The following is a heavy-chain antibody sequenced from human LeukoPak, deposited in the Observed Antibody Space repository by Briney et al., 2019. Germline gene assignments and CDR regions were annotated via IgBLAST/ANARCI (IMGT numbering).Heavy chain of an antibody. CDR2: IKSDGSST. V-gene: IGHV3-74*01. CDR1: GFTFSSYW. CDR3: ARVGARLGAFDF. D-gene: IGHD6-25*01. Sequence: GGSLRLSCAASGFTFSSYWMHWVRQGPGKGLVWVSRIKSDGSSTNYADSVKGRFTISRDNAKNTLYLQMNSLRAEDTAVYYCARVGARLGAFDFWGQGTMVTVSS. J-gene: IGHJ3*01.